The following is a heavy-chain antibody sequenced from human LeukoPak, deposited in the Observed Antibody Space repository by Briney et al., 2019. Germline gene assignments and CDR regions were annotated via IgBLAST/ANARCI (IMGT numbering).Heavy chain of an antibody. Sequence: SQTLSLTCTVSGGSISSGGYYWSWIRQHPGKGLEWIGHIYDSGSTYYNPSLKSRVTISVDTSKNQFSLKLRSVTAADTAVYYCAREAAEDVHYYDSSGYPDAFDIWGQGTIVTVSS. CDR3: AREAAEDVHYYDSSGYPDAFDI. J-gene: IGHJ3*02. CDR1: GGSISSGGYY. CDR2: IYDSGST. D-gene: IGHD3-22*01. V-gene: IGHV4-31*03.